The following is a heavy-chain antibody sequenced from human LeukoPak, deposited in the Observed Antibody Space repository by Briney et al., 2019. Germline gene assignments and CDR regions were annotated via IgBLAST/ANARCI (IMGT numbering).Heavy chain of an antibody. CDR3: VQFDY. CDR1: GFTFSSYA. V-gene: IGHV3-48*04. CDR2: ISSGGSTR. J-gene: IGHJ4*02. Sequence: GGSLRLSCAASGFTFSSYAMSWVRQAPGKGLEWVSYISSGGSTRYYADSVKGRFTISRDNARNSLYLQMNSLRAEDTAVYYCVQFDYWGQGTLVTVSS.